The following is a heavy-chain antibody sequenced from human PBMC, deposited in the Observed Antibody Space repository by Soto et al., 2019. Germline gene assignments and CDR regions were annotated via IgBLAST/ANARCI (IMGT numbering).Heavy chain of an antibody. Sequence: GGSLRLSCAASGFTFSSYAMSWVRQAPGKGLEWVSAISGSGGSTYTADAVKGRFTISRDNSKNTLYLQLNSLRAEDTAVYYCAKDQEFYDFWSGPQGYYGMDVWGQGTTVTVSS. CDR1: GFTFSSYA. V-gene: IGHV3-23*01. D-gene: IGHD3-3*01. CDR2: ISGSGGST. J-gene: IGHJ6*02. CDR3: AKDQEFYDFWSGPQGYYGMDV.